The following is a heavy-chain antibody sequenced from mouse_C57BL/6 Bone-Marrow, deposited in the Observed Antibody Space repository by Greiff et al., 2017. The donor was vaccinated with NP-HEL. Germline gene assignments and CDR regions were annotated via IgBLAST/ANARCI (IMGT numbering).Heavy chain of an antibody. Sequence: VQLQQSGPELVKPGASVKISCKASGYTFTDYYMNWVKQSHGKSLEWIGDINPNNGGTSYNQKFKGKATLTVDKSSSTAYMELRSLTSEDSAVYYCARSRDGSSPYYFDYWGQGTTLTVSS. V-gene: IGHV1-26*01. CDR3: ARSRDGSSPYYFDY. CDR2: INPNNGGT. D-gene: IGHD1-1*01. J-gene: IGHJ2*01. CDR1: GYTFTDYY.